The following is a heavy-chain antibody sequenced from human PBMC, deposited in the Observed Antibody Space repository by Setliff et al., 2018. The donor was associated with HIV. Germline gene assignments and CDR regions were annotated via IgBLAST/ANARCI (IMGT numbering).Heavy chain of an antibody. D-gene: IGHD5-18*01. J-gene: IGHJ4*02. CDR2: IYHSGST. CDR3: ARLWDTELGDY. V-gene: IGHV4-4*02. Sequence: SETLSLTCAVSGGSFSNSNWWNWVRQPAGKGLEWIGEIYHSGSTNYNPSLKSRVTISVDTSKNQFSLKLSSVTAADTAVYYCARLWDTELGDYWGQGTLVTVSS. CDR1: GGSFSNSNW.